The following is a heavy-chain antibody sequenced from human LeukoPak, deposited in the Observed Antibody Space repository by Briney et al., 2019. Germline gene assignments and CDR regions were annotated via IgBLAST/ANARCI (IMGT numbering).Heavy chain of an antibody. D-gene: IGHD3-3*01. J-gene: IGHJ4*02. Sequence: PGGSLRLSCAASGFTFSTYNMNWVRQAPGKGLEWVSHISSGSSTIYYADSVKGRFTISRDNAKNSLYLQMNSLRAEDTAVYYCARRDFWSGYCFDYWGQGTLVTVSS. V-gene: IGHV3-48*04. CDR3: ARRDFWSGYCFDY. CDR2: ISSGSSTI. CDR1: GFTFSTYN.